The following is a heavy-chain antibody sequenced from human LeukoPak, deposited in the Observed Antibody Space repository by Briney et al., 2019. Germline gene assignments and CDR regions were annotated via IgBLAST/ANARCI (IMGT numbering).Heavy chain of an antibody. D-gene: IGHD6-6*01. CDR1: GSSITSGYY. CDR3: ARGIAGRYYFVS. J-gene: IGHJ4*02. Sequence: SETLSLTCSVSGSSITSGYYWGWIRQPPGKGLEWIGSIYHTGGTYYNPSLKSRVTISVDTSKSQFSLKLSSVTAADTAVYYCARGIAGRYYFVSWGQGTPVTVSS. CDR2: IYHTGGT. V-gene: IGHV4-38-2*02.